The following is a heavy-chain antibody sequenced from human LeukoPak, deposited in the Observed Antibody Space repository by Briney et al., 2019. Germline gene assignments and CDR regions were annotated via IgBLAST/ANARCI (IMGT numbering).Heavy chain of an antibody. V-gene: IGHV4-59*01. CDR3: ARYTAMVAFHAHGFDI. Sequence: SETLSLTCTVSGGSISSYYWSWIRQPPGKGLEWIGYIHYSGSTNYNPSLKSRVTISVDTSKNQFSLKLRPVTAADTAVYYCARYTAMVAFHAHGFDIWGQGTMVTV. CDR1: GGSISSYY. J-gene: IGHJ3*02. CDR2: IHYSGST. D-gene: IGHD5-18*01.